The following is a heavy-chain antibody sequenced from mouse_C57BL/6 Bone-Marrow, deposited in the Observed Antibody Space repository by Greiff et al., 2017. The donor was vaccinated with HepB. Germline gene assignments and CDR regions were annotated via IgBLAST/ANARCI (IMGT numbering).Heavy chain of an antibody. CDR1: GYTFTSYW. V-gene: IGHV1-72*01. D-gene: IGHD1-1*01. CDR3: ARSGYYGSSHWYFDV. CDR2: IDPNSGGT. Sequence: QQSCKASGYTFTSYWMHWVKQRPGRGLEWIGRIDPNSGGTKYNEKFKSKATLTVDKPSSTAYMQLSSLTSEDSAVYYCARSGYYGSSHWYFDVWGTGTTVTVSS. J-gene: IGHJ1*03.